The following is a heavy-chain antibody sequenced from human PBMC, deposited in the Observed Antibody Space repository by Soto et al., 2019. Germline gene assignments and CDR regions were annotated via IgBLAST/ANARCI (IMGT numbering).Heavy chain of an antibody. CDR1: GFTFSSYS. D-gene: IGHD3-3*01. CDR2: ISSSSSTI. CDR3: ARNGYDFWSGYYGRDYYYMDV. J-gene: IGHJ6*03. V-gene: IGHV3-48*01. Sequence: EVQLVASGGGLVQPGGSLRLSCAASGFTFSSYSMNWVRQAPGKGLEWVSYISSSSSTIYYADSVKGRFTISRDNAKNSLYLQMNSLRAEDTAVYYCARNGYDFWSGYYGRDYYYMDVWGKGTTVTVSS.